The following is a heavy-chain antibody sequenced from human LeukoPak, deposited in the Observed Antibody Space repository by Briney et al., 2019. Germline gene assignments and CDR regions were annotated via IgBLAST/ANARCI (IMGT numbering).Heavy chain of an antibody. D-gene: IGHD3-22*01. V-gene: IGHV3-30*02. CDR2: IRYDGSNK. CDR1: GFTFSSYG. Sequence: GGSLRLSCAASGFTFSSYGMHWVRQAPGKGLEWVAFIRYDGSNKYYADSVKGRFTISRDNSKNTLYLQMNSPRAEDTAVYYCASLPPPYDSSGYYLDYWGQGTLVTVSS. J-gene: IGHJ4*02. CDR3: ASLPPPYDSSGYYLDY.